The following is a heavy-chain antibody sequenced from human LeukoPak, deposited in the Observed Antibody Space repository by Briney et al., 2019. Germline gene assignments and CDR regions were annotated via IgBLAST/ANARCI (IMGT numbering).Heavy chain of an antibody. V-gene: IGHV3-9*01. D-gene: IGHD3-10*01. CDR2: ISWNSGSI. J-gene: IGHJ5*02. CDR3: AKGEWFGELKGWFDP. Sequence: PGRSLRLCCAASGFTFDDYAMHWVRQAPGKGLEWVSGISWNSGSIGYADSVKGRFTISRDNAKNSLYLQMNSLRAEDTALYYCAKGEWFGELKGWFDPRGQGTLVTVSS. CDR1: GFTFDDYA.